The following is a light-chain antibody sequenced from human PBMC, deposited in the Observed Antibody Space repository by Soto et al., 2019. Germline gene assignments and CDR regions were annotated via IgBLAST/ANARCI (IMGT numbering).Light chain of an antibody. CDR3: QVWEATGDQVV. V-gene: IGLV3-21*01. CDR2: YDS. CDR1: NVGSRS. J-gene: IGLJ2*01. Sequence: SYELTQPPSVSVAPGETARISCGGNNVGSRSGHWYQQKPGQAPFLVIYYDSDRPSGIPERFSGSNSGNTATLFISRVEAGDEADYYCQVWEATGDQVVFGGGTKVTVL.